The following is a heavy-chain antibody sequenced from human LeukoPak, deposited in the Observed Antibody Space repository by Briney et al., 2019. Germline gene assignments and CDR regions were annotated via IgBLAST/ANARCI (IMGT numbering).Heavy chain of an antibody. CDR3: ARDRLYISSSEDY. D-gene: IGHD6-6*01. CDR2: IYSGGST. Sequence: GGSLRLSCAASGFTFSSEYMSWVRQAPGKGLEWVSVIYSGGSTYYADSVKDRFTISRDSSKNTLYLQMDSLRVEDTDVYYCARDRLYISSSEDYWGQGILATVSA. J-gene: IGHJ4*02. CDR1: GFTFSSEY. V-gene: IGHV3-53*01.